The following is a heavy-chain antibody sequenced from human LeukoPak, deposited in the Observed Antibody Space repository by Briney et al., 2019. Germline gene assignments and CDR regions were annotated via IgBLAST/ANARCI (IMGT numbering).Heavy chain of an antibody. CDR1: GGSISSYY. Sequence: SETLSLTCTVSGGSISSYYWSWIRQHPGKGLEWIGYIYYSGSTNYNPSLKSQVTISVDTSKNQFSLKLSSVTAADTAVYYCARHTRTYYYDSSGYISTWGQGTLVTVSS. J-gene: IGHJ5*02. V-gene: IGHV4-59*08. CDR2: IYYSGST. D-gene: IGHD3-22*01. CDR3: ARHTRTYYYDSSGYIST.